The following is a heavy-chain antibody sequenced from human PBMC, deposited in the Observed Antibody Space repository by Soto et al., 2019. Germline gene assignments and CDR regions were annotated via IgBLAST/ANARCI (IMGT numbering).Heavy chain of an antibody. Sequence: GPLLLTCTCSGCTFSSYAMSWVRQAAGKGLEWVSAISGSGGSTYYADSVKGRFTISRDNSKNTLYLQMNSLRAEDTAVYYCENAAYDSSGYYYFDYWGQGTPVTVSS. CDR1: GCTFSSYA. J-gene: IGHJ4*02. D-gene: IGHD3-22*01. CDR3: ENAAYDSSGYYYFDY. V-gene: IGHV3-23*01. CDR2: ISGSGGST.